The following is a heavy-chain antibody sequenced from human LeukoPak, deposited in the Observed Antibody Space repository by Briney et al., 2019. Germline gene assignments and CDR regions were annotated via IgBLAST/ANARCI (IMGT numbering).Heavy chain of an antibody. J-gene: IGHJ4*02. CDR1: GGSFSGYY. CDR3: ASTVAATTRAIDY. CDR2: IYYSGSTY. D-gene: IGHD6-19*01. Sequence: PSETLSLTCAVYGGSFSGYYWSWIRQPPGKGLEWIGSIYYSGSTYYYNPSLKSRVTISVDTSKNQFSLKVSSVTAADTAVYYCASTVAATTRAIDYWGQGTLVTVSS. V-gene: IGHV4-34*01.